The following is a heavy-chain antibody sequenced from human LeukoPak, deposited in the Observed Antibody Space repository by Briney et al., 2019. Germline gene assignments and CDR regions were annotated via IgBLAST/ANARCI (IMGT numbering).Heavy chain of an antibody. CDR2: IYSSGST. CDR3: ARGAAGGSGHAY. CDR1: GGSISRYY. Sequence: SETLCLTCTVSGGSISRYYWSWIRQPPEKGLEWIGRIYSSGSTNYNPSLKSRVTMSVDTSRNQFSLGLSAVSAADTAVYYCARGAAGGSGHAYWGQGTLVTVSS. D-gene: IGHD3-16*01. J-gene: IGHJ4*02. V-gene: IGHV4-4*07.